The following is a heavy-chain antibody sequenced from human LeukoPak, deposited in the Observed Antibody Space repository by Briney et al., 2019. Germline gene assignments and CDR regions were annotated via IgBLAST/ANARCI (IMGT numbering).Heavy chain of an antibody. CDR2: ISYDGSNK. D-gene: IGHD6-13*01. CDR1: GFTFSSYT. Sequence: GGSLRLSCAASGFTFSSYTMNWVRQAPGKGLEWVAVISYDGSNKFYADSVKGRFTISRDNSKNTLYLQMNSLRAEDTAVYYCARVIAAAGDDYWGQGTLVTVSS. CDR3: ARVIAAAGDDY. V-gene: IGHV3-30*04. J-gene: IGHJ4*02.